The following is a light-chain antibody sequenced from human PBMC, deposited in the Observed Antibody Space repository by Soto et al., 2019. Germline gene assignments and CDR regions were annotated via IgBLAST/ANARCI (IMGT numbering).Light chain of an antibody. CDR2: KAS. CDR1: QSISSW. J-gene: IGKJ4*01. Sequence: DIQMTQSPPTLSASVEDRVTITCRASQSISSWLAWYQQKPGKAPKLLIYKASSLESGVPSRVSGSGSGTEFTLTISSLQPDDFATYYCQQYNSHPLTFGGGTKVDIK. CDR3: QQYNSHPLT. V-gene: IGKV1-5*03.